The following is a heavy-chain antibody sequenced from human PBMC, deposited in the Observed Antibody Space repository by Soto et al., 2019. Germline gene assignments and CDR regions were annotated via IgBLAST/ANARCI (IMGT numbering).Heavy chain of an antibody. D-gene: IGHD1-26*01. CDR1: GFTFSSYG. Sequence: QVQLVESGGGVVQPGRSLRLSCAASGFTFSSYGMHWVRQAPGKGLEWVAVISYDGSNKYYADSVKGRFTISRDSSKNTLYLQMNSLRAEDTAVYYCAKFPTSGLLYWGQGTLVTVSS. V-gene: IGHV3-30*18. J-gene: IGHJ4*02. CDR2: ISYDGSNK. CDR3: AKFPTSGLLY.